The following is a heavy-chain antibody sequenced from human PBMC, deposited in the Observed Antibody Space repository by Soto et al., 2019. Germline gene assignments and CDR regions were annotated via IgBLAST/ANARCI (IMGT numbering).Heavy chain of an antibody. V-gene: IGHV4-31*03. J-gene: IGHJ3*02. CDR2: IYYSGST. CDR3: XXXXXXXXXXXXXXXIDAFDI. Sequence: QVQLQESGPGLVKPSQTLSLTCTVSGGSXXXXXXXWSWIRQXXGKGLXWIGYIYYSGSTYYNPSLKSRVTISVDTSXXXXXXXXXXXXXXXXXXXXXXXXXXXXXXXXXXXIDAFDIWGQGTMVTVSS. CDR1: GGSXXXXXXX.